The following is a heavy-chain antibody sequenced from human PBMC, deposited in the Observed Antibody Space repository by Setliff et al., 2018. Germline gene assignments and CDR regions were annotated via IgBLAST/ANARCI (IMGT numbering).Heavy chain of an antibody. CDR2: IYHRGRK. D-gene: IGHD2-2*01. CDR3: RLAHCSTTSCEEALDY. V-gene: IGHV4-38-2*01. J-gene: IGHJ4*02. CDR1: GASINSGHY. Sequence: SETLSLTCAVSGASINSGHYWGWIRQPPGKGLEWIATIYHRGRKYYNPSLQSRVSVSLDTSKNHFSLRLTSMTAADTAVYYFRLAHCSTTSCEEALDYWSQGTLVTVSS.